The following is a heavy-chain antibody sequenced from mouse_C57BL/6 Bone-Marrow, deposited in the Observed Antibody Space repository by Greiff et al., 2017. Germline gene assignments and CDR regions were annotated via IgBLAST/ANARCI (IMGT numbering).Heavy chain of an antibody. CDR2: IYPRSGNT. D-gene: IGHD1-1*01. J-gene: IGHJ1*03. CDR1: GYTFTSYG. Sequence: VKLQQSGAELARPGASVKLSCKASGYTFTSYGISWVKQRTGQGLEWIGEIYPRSGNTYYNEKFKGKATLTADKSSSTAYMELRSLTSEDSAVYFCALITTVVSYWYFDVWGTGTTVTVSS. V-gene: IGHV1-81*01. CDR3: ALITTVVSYWYFDV.